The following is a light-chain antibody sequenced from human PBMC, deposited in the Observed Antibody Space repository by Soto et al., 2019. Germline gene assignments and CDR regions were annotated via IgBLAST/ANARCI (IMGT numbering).Light chain of an antibody. J-gene: IGLJ2*01. CDR1: SSDIGGYNY. CDR2: EVA. V-gene: IGLV2-8*01. Sequence: QSALTQPPSASGSTGESVTISCTGSSSDIGGYNYVSWYQQYPGKAPKLIISEVAKRPSGVPGRFSGSKSDNTASLTVSGLQAEDEADYYCSSYAGNYKVVFCGGTKLTVL. CDR3: SSYAGNYKVV.